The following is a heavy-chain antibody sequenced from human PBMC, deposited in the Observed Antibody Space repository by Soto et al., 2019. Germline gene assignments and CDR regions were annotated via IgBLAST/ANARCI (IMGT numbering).Heavy chain of an antibody. J-gene: IGHJ6*02. CDR2: ISHSGSTT. V-gene: IGHV3-11*01. CDR3: ARDFGMDV. Sequence: GGSLRLSCSASGFTFSEDCMSWVRQVPGKGLEWVSYISHSGSTTDYADSVKGRFTISRDNVNNSLFLQMNSLRADDTAVYYCARDFGMDVWGHGITVTVS. CDR1: GFTFSEDC.